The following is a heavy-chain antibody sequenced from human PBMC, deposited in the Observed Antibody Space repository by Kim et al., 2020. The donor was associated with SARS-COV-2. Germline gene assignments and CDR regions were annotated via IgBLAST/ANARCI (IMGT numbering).Heavy chain of an antibody. D-gene: IGHD6-6*01. Sequence: PSLKSRVTISVDTSKNQFSLKRGSVTAADTAVYYCARGRGGSSSRLTYDYWGQGTLVTVSS. J-gene: IGHJ4*02. V-gene: IGHV4-34*01. CDR3: ARGRGGSSSRLTYDY.